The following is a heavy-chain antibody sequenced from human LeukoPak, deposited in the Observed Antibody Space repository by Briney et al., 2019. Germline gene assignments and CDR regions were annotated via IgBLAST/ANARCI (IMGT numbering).Heavy chain of an antibody. CDR1: GGSISSYY. J-gene: IGHJ6*04. CDR2: IYYSGST. D-gene: IGHD2-15*01. V-gene: IGHV4-59*01. Sequence: KPSETLSLTCTVSGGSISSYYWSRIRQPPGKGLEWIGYIYYSGSTNYNPSLKSRVTISVDTSKNQFSLKLSSVTAADTAVYYCARTPRTPYYGMDVWGKGTTVTVSS. CDR3: ARTPRTPYYGMDV.